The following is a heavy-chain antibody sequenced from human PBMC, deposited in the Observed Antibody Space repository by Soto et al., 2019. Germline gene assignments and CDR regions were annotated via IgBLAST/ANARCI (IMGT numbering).Heavy chain of an antibody. CDR2: ISSGGDKT. Sequence: GGSLRLSCAASGFTFSSYAMSWVRQAPGKGLEWVSVISSGGDKTYYADSVKGRFTVSRDNSKNTLSLQMNSLRADDTAVYYCAKGREYCTGACANPVYYMDVWGKGTTVTVSS. D-gene: IGHD2-8*02. CDR3: AKGREYCTGACANPVYYMDV. J-gene: IGHJ6*03. CDR1: GFTFSSYA. V-gene: IGHV3-23*01.